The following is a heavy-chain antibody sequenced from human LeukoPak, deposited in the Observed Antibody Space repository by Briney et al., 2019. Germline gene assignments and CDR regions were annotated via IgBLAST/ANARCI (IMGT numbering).Heavy chain of an antibody. J-gene: IGHJ4*02. CDR1: GFTFSSYA. V-gene: IGHV3-23*01. D-gene: IGHD3-3*01. CDR3: AKDQPLSASYDFWSGYRV. Sequence: QPGRSLRLSCAASGFTFSSYAMSWVRQAPGKGLEWVSAISGSGGSTYYADSVKGRFTISRDNSKNTLYLQMNSLRAEDTAVYYCAKDQPLSASYDFWSGYRVGGQGTLVTVSS. CDR2: ISGSGGST.